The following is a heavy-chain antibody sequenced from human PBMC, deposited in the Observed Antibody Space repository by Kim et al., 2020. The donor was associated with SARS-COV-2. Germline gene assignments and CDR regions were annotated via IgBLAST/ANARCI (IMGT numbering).Heavy chain of an antibody. J-gene: IGHJ2*01. V-gene: IGHV3-48*02. CDR3: ARGGYNVVVTAIHYWYFDL. Sequence: GGSLRLSCAASGFTFSSYSMNWVRQAPGKGLEWVSYISSSSSTIYYADSVKGRFTISRDNAKNSLYLQMNSMRDEDTAVYYCARGGYNVVVTAIHYWYFDLWGRGTLVTVSS. CDR2: ISSSSSTI. CDR1: GFTFSSYS. D-gene: IGHD2-21*02.